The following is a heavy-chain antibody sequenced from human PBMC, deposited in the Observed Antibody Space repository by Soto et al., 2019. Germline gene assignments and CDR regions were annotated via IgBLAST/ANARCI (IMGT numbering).Heavy chain of an antibody. Sequence: SETLSLTCTVSGGSISSGGYYWSWIRQHPGKGLEWIGYIYYSGSTYYNPSLKSRVTISVDTSKNQFSLKLSSVTAAGTAVYYCARLGRDAFDIWGQGTMVTVSS. CDR3: ARLGRDAFDI. J-gene: IGHJ3*02. V-gene: IGHV4-31*03. CDR2: IYYSGST. CDR1: GGSISSGGYY.